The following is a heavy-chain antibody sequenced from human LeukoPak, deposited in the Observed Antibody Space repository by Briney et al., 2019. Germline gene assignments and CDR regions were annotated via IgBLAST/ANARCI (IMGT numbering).Heavy chain of an antibody. V-gene: IGHV4-30-4*01. CDR1: GGSISSGDYY. CDR3: ARDRHFDWFQSDAFDI. J-gene: IGHJ3*02. Sequence: SETLSLTCTVSGGSISSGDYYWSWLRQPPGKGLEWIGYIYYSGSTYYNPSLKSRVTISVDTSKNQFSLKLSSVTAADTAVYYCARDRHFDWFQSDAFDIWGQGTMVTVSS. CDR2: IYYSGST. D-gene: IGHD3-9*01.